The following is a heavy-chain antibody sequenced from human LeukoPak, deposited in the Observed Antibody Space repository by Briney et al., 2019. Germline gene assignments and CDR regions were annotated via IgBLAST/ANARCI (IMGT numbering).Heavy chain of an antibody. D-gene: IGHD4-17*01. CDR3: ARADYGDYSTFDY. V-gene: IGHV1-2*02. J-gene: IGHJ4*02. CDR2: INPNSGGT. CDR1: GYTFTGYY. Sequence: ASVKASCKASGYTFTGYYMHWVRQAPGQGLEWMGWINPNSGGTNYAQKFQGRVTMTRDTSISTAYMELSRLRSDDTAVYYCARADYGDYSTFDYWGQGTLVTVSS.